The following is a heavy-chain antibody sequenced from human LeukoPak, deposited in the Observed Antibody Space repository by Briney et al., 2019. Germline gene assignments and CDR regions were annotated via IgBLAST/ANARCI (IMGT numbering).Heavy chain of an antibody. Sequence: ASVKVSCKASGYTFTGYYMHWVRQAPGQGLEWMGWINPNSGGTNYAQEFQGRVTMTRDTSISTAYMELSRLRSDDTAVYYCARDLGYDFWSGYHYYYGMDVWGQGTTVTVSS. V-gene: IGHV1-2*02. CDR1: GYTFTGYY. J-gene: IGHJ6*02. CDR3: ARDLGYDFWSGYHYYYGMDV. CDR2: INPNSGGT. D-gene: IGHD3-3*01.